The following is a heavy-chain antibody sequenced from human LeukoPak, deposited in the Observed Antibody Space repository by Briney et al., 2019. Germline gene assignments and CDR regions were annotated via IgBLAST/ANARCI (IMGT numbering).Heavy chain of an antibody. Sequence: GGSLRLSCAASGYPFSGSDIHWVRQAPGKGLEWVGRIKSKSDGGTTDSAAPVKGRFTISRDDSKNTLFLQMSGLKTEDTGVYYCTPYFYGPGTYRGLWGQGTLVTVSS. CDR2: IKSKSDGGTT. J-gene: IGHJ4*02. V-gene: IGHV3-15*01. CDR1: GYPFSGSD. CDR3: TPYFYGPGTYRGL. D-gene: IGHD3-10*01.